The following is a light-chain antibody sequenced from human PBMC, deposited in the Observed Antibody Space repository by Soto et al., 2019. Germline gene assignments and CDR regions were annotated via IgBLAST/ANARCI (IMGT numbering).Light chain of an antibody. CDR3: MQSTQRPIT. CDR1: HSLLYIAGKIF. Sequence: DVVMTQTPLSLPVTPGQAASISCKSTHSLLYIAGKIFLFWYLQKPGQSPQLLIYEVSTRVSGVPDRSSGSGSGTDFTLKISRVETDDVGIYYCMQSTQRPITFGQGTRLEIK. V-gene: IGKV2D-29*02. CDR2: EVS. J-gene: IGKJ5*01.